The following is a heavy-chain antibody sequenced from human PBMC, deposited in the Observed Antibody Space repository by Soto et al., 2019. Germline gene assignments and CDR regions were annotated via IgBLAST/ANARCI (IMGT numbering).Heavy chain of an antibody. J-gene: IGHJ6*02. CDR3: ARGGSEGGLDI. V-gene: IGHV4-59*01. D-gene: IGHD3-10*01. CDR2: LYYTGNT. CDR1: GAPIAVFY. Sequence: QLQESGPGVVKPSETLSLTCTVSGAPIAVFYWTWIRQAPGKGLEWIGYLYYTGNTNYSPSLQSRVAMSMDTSKKPFYLTLTSATAADTAVYFCARGGSEGGLDIWGQGTTVTVSS.